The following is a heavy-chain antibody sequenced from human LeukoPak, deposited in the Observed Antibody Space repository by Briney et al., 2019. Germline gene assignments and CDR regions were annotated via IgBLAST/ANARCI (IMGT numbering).Heavy chain of an antibody. CDR3: AREYVGRGYYYYYMDV. J-gene: IGHJ6*03. Sequence: SETLSLTCTVSGGSISSYYWSWIRQPPGKGLEWIGYIYYSGSTNYNPSLKSRVTISVDTSKNQFSLKLSSVTAADTAVYYCAREYVGRGYYYYYMDVWGKGTTVTISS. D-gene: IGHD1-26*01. V-gene: IGHV4-59*12. CDR2: IYYSGST. CDR1: GGSISSYY.